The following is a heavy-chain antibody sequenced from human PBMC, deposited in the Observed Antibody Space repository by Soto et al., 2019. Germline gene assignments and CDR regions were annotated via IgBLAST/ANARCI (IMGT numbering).Heavy chain of an antibody. V-gene: IGHV4-30-4*01. Sequence: QVQLQESGPGLVKPSQTLSLTCTVSGGSISSGDYYWSWIRQPPGKGLEWIGYIYYSGSTYYNPSLKSRVTISVDTSKNQFSLKLSSVTAADTAVYYCARGRTVTANSGPYYFDYWGQGTLVTVSS. CDR3: ARGRTVTANSGPYYFDY. J-gene: IGHJ4*02. D-gene: IGHD4-4*01. CDR2: IYYSGST. CDR1: GGSISSGDYY.